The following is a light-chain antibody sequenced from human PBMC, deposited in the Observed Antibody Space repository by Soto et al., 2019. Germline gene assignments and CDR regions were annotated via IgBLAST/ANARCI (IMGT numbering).Light chain of an antibody. J-gene: IGKJ4*01. Sequence: EIVLTQSPGTLSLSSGERATLSCRASQSVRSNYLAWYQQKPGQAPRLLIYGASSRATGIPDRFGGSGSGTDFTLTISRLEPEDFVVDYCQQYASSPLTFGGGTKVVIK. CDR1: QSVRSNY. CDR3: QQYASSPLT. CDR2: GAS. V-gene: IGKV3-20*01.